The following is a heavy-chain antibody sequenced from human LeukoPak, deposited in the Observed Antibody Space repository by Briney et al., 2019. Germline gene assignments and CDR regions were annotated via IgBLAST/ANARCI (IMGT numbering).Heavy chain of an antibody. CDR1: GFTFSTYA. CDR3: AKGAPDYVTIFGVVITPNAFDI. J-gene: IGHJ3*02. V-gene: IGHV3-23*01. CDR2: VSGTGGRT. D-gene: IGHD3-3*01. Sequence: GGSLRLSCAASGFTFSTYAMSWVRQAPGKGLEWVSVVSGTGGRTYYADSVKGRFTISRDNSKNTLYLQMNSLRAEDTAVYYCAKGAPDYVTIFGVVITPNAFDIWGQGTMVTVSS.